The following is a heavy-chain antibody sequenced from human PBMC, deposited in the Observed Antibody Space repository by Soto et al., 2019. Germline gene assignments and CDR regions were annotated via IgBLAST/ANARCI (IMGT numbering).Heavy chain of an antibody. D-gene: IGHD5-12*01. V-gene: IGHV4-61*08. J-gene: IGHJ5*02. CDR1: GGSISSGDYS. CDR3: ARNISHLKIWFDP. Sequence: SETLSLTCTVSGGSISSGDYSWSWVRQSPGKGLEWIGHIYNSGSTNYNPSLKSRVTISVDTSKNQFSLKLSSVTAADTAVYYCARNISHLKIWFDPWGQGTLVTVSS. CDR2: IYNSGST.